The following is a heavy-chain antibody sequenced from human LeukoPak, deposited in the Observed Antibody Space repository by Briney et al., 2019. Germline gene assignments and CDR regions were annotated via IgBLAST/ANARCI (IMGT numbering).Heavy chain of an antibody. Sequence: GASVKVSCKASGYTFTGYYMHWVRQAPGQGLEWMGWINPNSGGTNYAQKFQGRVTMTRDTSISTAYMELSRLRSDDTAVYYCARDIVVVLAAANYYYYGTDVWGQGTTVTVSS. CDR2: INPNSGGT. V-gene: IGHV1-2*02. D-gene: IGHD2-2*01. J-gene: IGHJ6*02. CDR3: ARDIVVVLAAANYYYYGTDV. CDR1: GYTFTGYY.